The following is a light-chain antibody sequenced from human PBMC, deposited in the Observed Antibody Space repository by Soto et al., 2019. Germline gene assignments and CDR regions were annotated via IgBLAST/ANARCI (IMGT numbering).Light chain of an antibody. CDR3: CSYTGISTYV. J-gene: IGLJ1*01. V-gene: IGLV2-14*01. CDR2: EVS. Sequence: QSALTQPASVSGSPGQSITISCTGTSSDIGVYNSVSWYQQYPGKAPKLMIYEVSNRPSGVSNRFSGSKSGNTASLTISGLQPEDEADYYCCSYTGISTYVFGTGTKLTVL. CDR1: SSDIGVYNS.